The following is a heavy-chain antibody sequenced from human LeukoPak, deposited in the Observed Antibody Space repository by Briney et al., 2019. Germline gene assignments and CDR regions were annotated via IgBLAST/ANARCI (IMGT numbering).Heavy chain of an antibody. D-gene: IGHD1-26*01. V-gene: IGHV5-51*01. CDR2: IYPGDSDT. Sequence: GESLKISCKGSGYSFTSYWIGWVRQMPGKGLEWMGIIYPGDSDTRYSPSSQGQVTISADKSISTAYLQWSSLKASDSAMYYCARQIGAPGSYYYGMDVWGQGTTVTVSS. CDR3: ARQIGAPGSYYYGMDV. J-gene: IGHJ6*02. CDR1: GYSFTSYW.